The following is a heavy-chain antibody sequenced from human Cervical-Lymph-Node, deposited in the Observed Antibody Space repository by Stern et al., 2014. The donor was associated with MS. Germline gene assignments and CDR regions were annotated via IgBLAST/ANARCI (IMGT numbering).Heavy chain of an antibody. CDR1: GFTFSGYA. V-gene: IGHV3-30*18. CDR3: AKIVPATIQLDAFDI. D-gene: IGHD2-2*02. Sequence: VQLVESGGGVVQTGRSLRLSCAASGFTFSGYAMHWVRQAPGKGLEWVAVISYDGTKAYYADSVKGRFTISRDNPKNTLYLQMDSLRAEDTALYYCAKIVPATIQLDAFDIWGQGTLVIVSS. J-gene: IGHJ3*02. CDR2: ISYDGTKA.